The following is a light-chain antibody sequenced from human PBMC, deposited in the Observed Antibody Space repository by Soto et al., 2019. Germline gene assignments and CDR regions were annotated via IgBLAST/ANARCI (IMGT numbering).Light chain of an antibody. CDR2: EVS. V-gene: IGLV2-14*01. J-gene: IGLJ1*01. CDR1: SSDVGGYNY. Sequence: QSALTQPASVSGSPGQSITISCTGTSSDVGGYNYVSWYQQHPGKAPKFLLYEVSNRPSRVSHRVSGSKSGNTASLTISGHQAEDEADYYCCSYTSSGTLDVFGTGTKLTVL. CDR3: CSYTSSGTLDV.